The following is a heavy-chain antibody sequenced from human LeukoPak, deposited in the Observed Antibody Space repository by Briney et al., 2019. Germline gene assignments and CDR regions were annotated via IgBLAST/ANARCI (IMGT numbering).Heavy chain of an antibody. CDR1: GFTFSNAW. D-gene: IGHD3-22*01. Sequence: GSLRLSCAASGFTFSNAWMSWVRQPPGKGLEWIGEINHSGSTNYNPSLKSRVTISVDTSKNQFSLKLSSVTAADTAVYYCARGVKTYYYDSSGSLDYWGQGTLVTVSS. CDR2: INHSGST. V-gene: IGHV4-34*01. CDR3: ARGVKTYYYDSSGSLDY. J-gene: IGHJ4*02.